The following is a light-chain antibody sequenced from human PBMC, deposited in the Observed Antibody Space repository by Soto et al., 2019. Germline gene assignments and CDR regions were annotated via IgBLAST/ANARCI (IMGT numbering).Light chain of an antibody. V-gene: IGKV1-5*01. CDR2: DAS. J-gene: IGKJ1*01. CDR3: QQYNSYGVA. Sequence: DIQMTQSPSTLSASVGDRVTITCRASQSISSWLAWYQQKPGKAPKLLIYDASSLESGVPSRFSGSGSGTEFTLTISSLQPDDSATYYCQQYNSYGVAFGQGTKVEIK. CDR1: QSISSW.